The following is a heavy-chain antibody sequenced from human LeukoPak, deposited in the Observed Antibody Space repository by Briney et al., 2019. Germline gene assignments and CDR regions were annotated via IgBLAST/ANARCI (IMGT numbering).Heavy chain of an antibody. CDR1: GFTFSNYA. V-gene: IGHV3-23*01. D-gene: IGHD1-26*01. CDR2: ISGSGGST. J-gene: IGHJ3*02. Sequence: GGSLRLSCAASGFTFSNYAMSWVRQAPGKGLEWVSGISGSGGSTYYGDSVKGRFTISRDNSKNTLYVQMNSLRAEDTAIYYRAKGGIVAAPPEAFDIWGQGTMVTVSS. CDR3: AKGGIVAAPPEAFDI.